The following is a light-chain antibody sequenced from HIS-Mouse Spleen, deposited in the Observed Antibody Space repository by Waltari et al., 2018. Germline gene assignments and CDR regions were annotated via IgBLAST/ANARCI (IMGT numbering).Light chain of an antibody. J-gene: IGLJ2*01. Sequence: SYELTQPPSVSVSPGQTARITCSGDALPQKSAYWYQQKSGQAPVLVLLEDSKRPSGIPERFSGSSSGTMATLTISGAQVEDEADYYCYSTDSSGNHRVFGGGTKLTVL. CDR2: EDS. CDR3: YSTDSSGNHRV. CDR1: ALPQKS. V-gene: IGLV3-10*01.